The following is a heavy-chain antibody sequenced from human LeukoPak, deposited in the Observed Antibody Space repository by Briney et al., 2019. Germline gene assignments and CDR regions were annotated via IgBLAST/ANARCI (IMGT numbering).Heavy chain of an antibody. CDR2: INHSGST. CDR1: GGSFSGYY. CDR3: ARGFYDYVWGSFRYEGNWFDP. J-gene: IGHJ5*02. Sequence: SETLSLTCAVYGGSFSGYYWSWIRQPPGKGLEWIGEINHSGSTSYNPSLKSRVTISVDTSKNQFSLKLSSVTAADTAVYYCARGFYDYVWGSFRYEGNWFDPWGQGTLVTVSS. V-gene: IGHV4-34*01. D-gene: IGHD3-16*02.